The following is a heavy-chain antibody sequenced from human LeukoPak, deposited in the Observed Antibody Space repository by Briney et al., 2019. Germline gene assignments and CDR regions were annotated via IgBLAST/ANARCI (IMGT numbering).Heavy chain of an antibody. CDR2: TNHSGST. CDR1: TGSFSGYY. J-gene: IGHJ4*02. D-gene: IGHD3-22*01. CDR3: ARAGDSSGYCDS. Sequence: SETLSLTCAVYTGSFSGYYWSWIRQPPGKGLEWSGETNHSGSTNYSPSLKSRVTISVDTSNNKFSLKLSSVTAADTAVYYCARAGDSSGYCDSWGQGTLVTVSS. V-gene: IGHV4-34*01.